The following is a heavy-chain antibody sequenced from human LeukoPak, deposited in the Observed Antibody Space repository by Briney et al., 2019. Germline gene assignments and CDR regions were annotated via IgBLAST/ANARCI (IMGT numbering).Heavy chain of an antibody. J-gene: IGHJ5*01. V-gene: IGHV3-11*04. D-gene: IGHD1-26*01. Sequence: GGSLRLSCAASGFTFSDYYMSWIRQAPGKGLGWVSYISSSGSTIYYADSVRGRFTISRDNAKNTLYLQMNSLRAEDTAVYYCARVGASVGAIDSWGQGTLVTVSS. CDR3: ARVGASVGAIDS. CDR1: GFTFSDYY. CDR2: ISSSGSTI.